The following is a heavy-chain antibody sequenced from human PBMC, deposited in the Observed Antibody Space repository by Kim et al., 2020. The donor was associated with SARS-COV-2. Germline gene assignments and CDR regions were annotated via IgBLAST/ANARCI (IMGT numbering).Heavy chain of an antibody. CDR3: TTPAATVTVDY. CDR2: IRSKAYGGTT. V-gene: IGHV3-49*03. CDR1: GFTFGDYA. D-gene: IGHD4-4*01. Sequence: GGSLRLSCTASGFTFGDYAMSWFRQAPGKGLEWVGFIRSKAYGGTTEYAASVKGRFTISRDDSKSIAYLQMNSLKTEDTAVYYCTTPAATVTVDYWGQGTLVTVSS. J-gene: IGHJ4*02.